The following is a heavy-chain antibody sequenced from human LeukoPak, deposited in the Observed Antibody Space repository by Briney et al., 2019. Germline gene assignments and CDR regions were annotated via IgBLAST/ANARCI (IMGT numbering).Heavy chain of an antibody. D-gene: IGHD3-10*01. V-gene: IGHV3-74*01. J-gene: IGHJ4*02. Sequence: GSLRLSCAASGFTFSNYWMSWVRQAPGKGLVWVSRINSDGSSTSYADSVKGRFTISRDNAKNTLYLQMNSLRAEDTAVYYCARGSYYYGSGSYGPPTYYFDYWGQGTLVTVSS. CDR1: GFTFSNYW. CDR3: ARGSYYYGSGSYGPPTYYFDY. CDR2: INSDGSST.